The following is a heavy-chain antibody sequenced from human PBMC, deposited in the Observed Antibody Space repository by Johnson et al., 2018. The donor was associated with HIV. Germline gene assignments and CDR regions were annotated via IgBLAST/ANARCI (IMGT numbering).Heavy chain of an antibody. D-gene: IGHD6-13*01. CDR3: AKDAIATAADDAFDI. CDR1: GFTVSSYY. CDR2: LFSGGSI. J-gene: IGHJ3*02. V-gene: IGHV3-66*01. Sequence: VQLVESGGGLVQPGGSLRLSCAASGFTVSSYYMSWVRQAPGKGLEWVSVLFSGGSIYFADSVKGSFTISRDNSKNTLYLQMNSLRVEDTAVYYCAKDAIATAADDAFDIWGQGTMVTVSS.